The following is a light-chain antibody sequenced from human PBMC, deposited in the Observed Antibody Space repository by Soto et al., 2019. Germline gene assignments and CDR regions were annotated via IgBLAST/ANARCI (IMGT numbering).Light chain of an antibody. J-gene: IGKJ1*01. V-gene: IGKV1-27*01. CDR2: SAS. Sequence: DIQMTQSPSSLSASVGDRVTITCRASQGIIAYVAWFQQKPGKAPKLLIYSASTLQSGVPSRFSRSGSGTDFTLTISSLQPEDVATYYGQKYNTAPQTFGQGTKVEIK. CDR3: QKYNTAPQT. CDR1: QGIIAY.